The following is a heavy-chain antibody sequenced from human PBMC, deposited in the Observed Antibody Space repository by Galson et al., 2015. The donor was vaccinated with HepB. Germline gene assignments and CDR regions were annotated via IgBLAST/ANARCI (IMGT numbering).Heavy chain of an antibody. D-gene: IGHD4-11*01. V-gene: IGHV1-69*10. Sequence: SVKVSCKASGGTFSSYAISWVRQAPGQGLEWMGGIIPILGIANYAQKFQGRATITADESTSTAYMELSSLRSEDTAVYYCARVLTVYSEGIYYYYYMDVWGKGTTVTVSS. CDR1: GGTFSSYA. CDR3: ARVLTVYSEGIYYYYYMDV. J-gene: IGHJ6*03. CDR2: IIPILGIA.